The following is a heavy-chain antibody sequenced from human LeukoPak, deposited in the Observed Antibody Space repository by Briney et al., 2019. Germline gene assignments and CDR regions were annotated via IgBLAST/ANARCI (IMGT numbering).Heavy chain of an antibody. J-gene: IGHJ3*02. Sequence: GGSLRLSCAASGFTFSSYAMSWVSQAPGKGLEWVSSSGDNTRYADSVKGRFTISRDNSKNTLDLQMNGLRAEDAAVYYCAKSWRYYDSSNYYAFDIWGQGTMVTVSS. D-gene: IGHD3-22*01. CDR2: SGDNT. CDR1: GFTFSSYA. CDR3: AKSWRYYDSSNYYAFDI. V-gene: IGHV3-23*01.